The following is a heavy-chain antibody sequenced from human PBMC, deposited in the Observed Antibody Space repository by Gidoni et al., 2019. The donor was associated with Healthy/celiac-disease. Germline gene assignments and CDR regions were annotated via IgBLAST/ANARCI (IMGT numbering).Heavy chain of an antibody. CDR3: AQVAGIDYYYGMDV. D-gene: IGHD6-19*01. CDR2: ISYDGSNK. CDR1: GFTFSSYG. J-gene: IGHJ6*02. V-gene: IGHV3-30*18. Sequence: QVQLVESGGGVVQPGRSLRLSCATSGFTFSSYGMHWVRQAQGKGLECVACISYDGSNKYYADSFKGRFTISRDNSKNTLYLQMNSLRAEDTAVYYCAQVAGIDYYYGMDVWGQGTTVTVSS.